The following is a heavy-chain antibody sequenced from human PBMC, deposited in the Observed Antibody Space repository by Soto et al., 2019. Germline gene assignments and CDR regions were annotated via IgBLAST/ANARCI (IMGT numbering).Heavy chain of an antibody. J-gene: IGHJ4*01. CDR2: INAGNGNT. CDR1: GYTFTSYA. Sequence: QVQLVQSGAEVKKPGASVKVSCKASGYTFTSYAMHWVRQAPGQRLEWMGWINAGNGNTKYSQKFQVRVTMTRHTSGSTAYMDLRNLRSEDTAVYYCARDLGVGAASDYWGHGTLVIVSS. CDR3: ARDLGVGAASDY. V-gene: IGHV1-3*01. D-gene: IGHD1-26*01.